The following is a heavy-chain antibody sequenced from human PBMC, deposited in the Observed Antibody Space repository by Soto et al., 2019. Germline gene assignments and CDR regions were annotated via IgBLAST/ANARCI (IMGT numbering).Heavy chain of an antibody. CDR3: ARDPRQKKEGNYGMDV. CDR1: GSSIRSSNW. Sequence: SETLSLTCAVSGSSIRSSNWWSWVRPPPRKGLEWIGEIYHSGSTSYNPSLKIRVTRSVDKSKNKFSLQVTSVTAADTAVYYCARDPRQKKEGNYGMDVWGQGTTVTVSS. J-gene: IGHJ6*02. V-gene: IGHV4-4*02. CDR2: IYHSGST.